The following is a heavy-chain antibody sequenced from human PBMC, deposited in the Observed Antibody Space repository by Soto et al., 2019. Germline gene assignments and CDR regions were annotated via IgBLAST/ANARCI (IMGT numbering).Heavy chain of an antibody. J-gene: IGHJ5*02. V-gene: IGHV3-21*01. CDR2: ISSSSSYI. CDR1: GFTFSSYS. Sequence: PGWSLRLSCAASGFTFSSYSMNWVRQAPGKGLEWVSSISSSSSYIYYADSVKGRFTISRDNAKNSLYLQMNSLRAEDTAVYYCARDPTTLPYLDSPPRTFDPWGQGTLVTVSS. D-gene: IGHD3-9*01. CDR3: ARDPTTLPYLDSPPRTFDP.